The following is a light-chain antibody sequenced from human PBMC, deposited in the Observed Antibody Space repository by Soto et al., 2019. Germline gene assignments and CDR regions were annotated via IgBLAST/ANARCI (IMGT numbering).Light chain of an antibody. CDR2: GAS. J-gene: IGKJ1*01. V-gene: IGKV3-15*01. Sequence: ELVMPSSPDTLSVSPGDGATLSCTVSQSIRSNLAWYQQRPGQAPGLLMYGASTRADGIPARFTGSGSGTELTLTISSLQSAEFAVYYCQQYHIWLPWTSGQGTNVDIK. CDR3: QQYHIWLPWT. CDR1: QSIRSN.